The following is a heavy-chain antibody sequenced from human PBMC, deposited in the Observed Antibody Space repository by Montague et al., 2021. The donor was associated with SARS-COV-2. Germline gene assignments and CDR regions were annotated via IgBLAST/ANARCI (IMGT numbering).Heavy chain of an antibody. CDR2: ICYSGMA. CDR3: ASTVDYYAHFDP. Sequence: SETRSLTYTVSGGSISSQTSCWGWVRLPPGKGLEWIGSICYSGMAHYTPSLKSRLIISLDTSKTHVSLKLRSVTAADTAVYYCASTVDYYAHFDPWGQGTLVSVSS. V-gene: IGHV4-39*07. CDR1: GGSISSQTSC. D-gene: IGHD3-22*01. J-gene: IGHJ5*02.